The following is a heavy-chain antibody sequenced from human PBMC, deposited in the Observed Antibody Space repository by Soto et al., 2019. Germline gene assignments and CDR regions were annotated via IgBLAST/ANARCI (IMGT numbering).Heavy chain of an antibody. Sequence: ASVKVSCKASGYTFTSYDINWVRQATGQGLEWMGWMNPNSGNTGYAQKFQGRVTMTRNTSISTAYMELSSLRSEDTAVYYCARGGGHGDYVSYYYYGTDVWGQGTTVTVSS. CDR3: ARGGGHGDYVSYYYYGTDV. J-gene: IGHJ6*02. D-gene: IGHD4-17*01. V-gene: IGHV1-8*01. CDR2: MNPNSGNT. CDR1: GYTFTSYD.